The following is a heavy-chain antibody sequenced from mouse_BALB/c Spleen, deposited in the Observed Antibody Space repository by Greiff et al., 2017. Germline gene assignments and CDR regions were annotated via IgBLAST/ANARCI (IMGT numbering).Heavy chain of an antibody. CDR1: GFTISSFG. Sequence: EVQGVESGGGLVQPGGSRKLSCAASGFTISSFGMHWVRQAPEKGLEWVAYISSGSSTNYYADTVKGRFTISRNNPKNTLFLQMTSLRSEDTALYYGAGGGGKGPWACFDYWGQGTTLTVSS. V-gene: IGHV5-17*02. CDR2: ISSGSSTN. D-gene: IGHD1-1*02. CDR3: AGGGGKGPWACFDY. J-gene: IGHJ2*01.